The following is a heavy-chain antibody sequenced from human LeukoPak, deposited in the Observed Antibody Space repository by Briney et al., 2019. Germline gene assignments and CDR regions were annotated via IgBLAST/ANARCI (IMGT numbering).Heavy chain of an antibody. CDR1: GFTFSRYW. Sequence: GGSLRLSCAASGFTFSRYWMSWVRQAPGKGLEWVGNIRQDGSAKYYLDSVKGRFTVSRDNAKNSLYLQMNSLRAEDTAVYYCARGDYYDSSGYFIDAFDIWGQGTKVTVSS. CDR2: IRQDGSAK. D-gene: IGHD3-22*01. J-gene: IGHJ3*02. CDR3: ARGDYYDSSGYFIDAFDI. V-gene: IGHV3-7*04.